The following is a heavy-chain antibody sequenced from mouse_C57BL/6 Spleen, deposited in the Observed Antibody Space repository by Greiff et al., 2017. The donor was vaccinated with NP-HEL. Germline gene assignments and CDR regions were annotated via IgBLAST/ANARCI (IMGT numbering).Heavy chain of an antibody. D-gene: IGHD1-1*01. V-gene: IGHV5-16*01. CDR3: ARVGGSYWYFDV. Sequence: EVKVVESEGGLVQPGSSMKLSCTASGFTFSDYYMAWVRQVPEKGLEWVANINYDGSSTYYLDSLKSRFIISRDNAKNILYLQMSSLKSEDTATYYCARVGGSYWYFDVWGTGTTVTVSS. CDR1: GFTFSDYY. CDR2: INYDGSST. J-gene: IGHJ1*03.